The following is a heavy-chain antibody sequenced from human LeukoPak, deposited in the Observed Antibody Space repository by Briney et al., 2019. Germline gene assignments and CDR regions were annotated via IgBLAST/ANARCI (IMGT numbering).Heavy chain of an antibody. D-gene: IGHD3-22*01. Sequence: PSETLALTCTVSGGSISSYYWSWIRQPPGKGLEWIGYIYYSGSINYNPSLKSRVTISVDTSKNQFSLKLSSVTAADTAVYYCARGSNYYDSPLPLIDYWGQGTLVTVSS. V-gene: IGHV4-59*01. CDR2: IYYSGSI. CDR3: ARGSNYYDSPLPLIDY. J-gene: IGHJ4*02. CDR1: GGSISSYY.